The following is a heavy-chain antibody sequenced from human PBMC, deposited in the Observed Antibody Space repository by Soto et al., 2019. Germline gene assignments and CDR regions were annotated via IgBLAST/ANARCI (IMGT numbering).Heavy chain of an antibody. CDR3: ARDCLVARAYYYGMDV. CDR1: GCTFTSYY. D-gene: IGHD2-15*01. J-gene: IGHJ6*02. CDR2: INPSGGST. V-gene: IGHV1-46*01. Sequence: ASVKVSCKASGCTFTSYYMHWVRQAPGQGLEWMGIINPSGGSTSYAQKFQGRVTMTRDTSTSTVYMELSSLRSEDTAVYYCARDCLVARAYYYGMDVWGQGTTVTVSS.